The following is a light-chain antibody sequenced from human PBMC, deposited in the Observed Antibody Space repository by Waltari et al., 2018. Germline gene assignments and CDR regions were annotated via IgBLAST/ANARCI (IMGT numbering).Light chain of an antibody. CDR1: SRAVGPYHF. J-gene: IGLJ1*01. Sequence: QSALTQPASVSGSPGPSIAISCAGTSRAVGPYHFVPWYQQHPGKAPKLMIYDVNERPSGVSDRFSGSKSGNTASLTISGLQAEDETDYYCSSFTTSGTYVFGTGTKVTVL. CDR2: DVN. V-gene: IGLV2-14*03. CDR3: SSFTTSGTYV.